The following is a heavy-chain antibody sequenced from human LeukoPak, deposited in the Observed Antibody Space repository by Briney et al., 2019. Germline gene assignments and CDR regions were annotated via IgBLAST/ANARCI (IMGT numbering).Heavy chain of an antibody. CDR2: ISGSGGSK. CDR3: AKDSEYDILTGYYKGYYFDY. V-gene: IGHV3-23*01. D-gene: IGHD3-9*01. J-gene: IGHJ4*02. CDR1: GFSFSSYG. Sequence: PGGSLRLSCAASGFSFSSYGMSWVRQAPGKGLEWVSAISGSGGSKYYADSVKGRFTISRDNSKNTQYLQMNSLRAEDTAVYYCAKDSEYDILTGYYKGYYFDYWGQGTLVTVSS.